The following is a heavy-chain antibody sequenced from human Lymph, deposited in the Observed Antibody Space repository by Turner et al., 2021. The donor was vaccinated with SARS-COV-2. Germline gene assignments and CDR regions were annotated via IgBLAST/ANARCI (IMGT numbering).Heavy chain of an antibody. D-gene: IGHD3-3*01. CDR3: ARVGVRFEWSDGYHYYYAMDV. Sequence: EVQLVESGGGLVKPGGSRRLPGAASGFTFSSYWMSWVRQAPGKGLEWVANIKQDGSEKYYVDSVKGRFTISRDNAKNSLYLQMNSLRADDTAVYFCARVGVRFEWSDGYHYYYAMDVWGQGTTVTVSS. J-gene: IGHJ6*02. CDR1: GFTFSSYW. V-gene: IGHV3-7*03. CDR2: IKQDGSEK.